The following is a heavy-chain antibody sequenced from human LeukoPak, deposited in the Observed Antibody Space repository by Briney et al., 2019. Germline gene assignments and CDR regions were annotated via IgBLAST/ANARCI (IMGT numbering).Heavy chain of an antibody. V-gene: IGHV4-59*01. Sequence: PSETLPLTCTVSGGSIRSYYWSWIRQPPGKGLEWIGYIYYSGSTNYNPSLKSRVSISVDTSKNQFSLKLSSVTAADTAVYYCARTGSTVTMLYPFDNWGQGTLVTVSS. J-gene: IGHJ4*02. D-gene: IGHD4-17*01. CDR3: ARTGSTVTMLYPFDN. CDR2: IYYSGST. CDR1: GGSIRSYY.